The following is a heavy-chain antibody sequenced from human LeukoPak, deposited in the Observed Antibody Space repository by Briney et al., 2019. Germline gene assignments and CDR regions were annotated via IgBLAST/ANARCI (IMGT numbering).Heavy chain of an antibody. Sequence: SQTLSLTCTLSGGSISSGDYYWSWIRQPPGKGLEWIGYIYYSGSTYYNPSLKSRVTKSVDTSKNQFSLKLSSVTAADTAVYYCAREWGYGFDYWGQGTLVTVSS. V-gene: IGHV4-30-4*08. D-gene: IGHD5-12*01. CDR2: IYYSGST. CDR3: AREWGYGFDY. CDR1: GGSISSGDYY. J-gene: IGHJ4*02.